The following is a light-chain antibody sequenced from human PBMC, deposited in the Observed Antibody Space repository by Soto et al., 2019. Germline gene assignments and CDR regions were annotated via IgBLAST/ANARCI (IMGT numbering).Light chain of an antibody. CDR2: KVS. Sequence: DVVMTQSPLSLPVTLGQPASISCRSSQSLAYSDGNTYLNWFQQRPGQSPRRLIYKVSNRDSGVPDRFSGSGSGTDFTLKISRVEAEDVGVYYCMQGTHLPPRTFGQVTKVEIK. V-gene: IGKV2-30*01. CDR3: MQGTHLPPRT. J-gene: IGKJ1*01. CDR1: QSLAYSDGNTY.